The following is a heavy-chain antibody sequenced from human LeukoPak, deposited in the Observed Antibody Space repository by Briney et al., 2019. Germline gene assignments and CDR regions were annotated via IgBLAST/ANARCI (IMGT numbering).Heavy chain of an antibody. V-gene: IGHV5-51*01. D-gene: IGHD5-18*01. J-gene: IGHJ6*02. Sequence: GESLKISCKGSGYSFTSYWISWVRQMPGKGLEWMGIIFPGDSDTTYSPSFQGQVTISADRSISTAYLQWRSLKASDTAMYYCARLHVDTPMVKWNVYHYYGMDVWGQGTTVTVSS. CDR3: ARLHVDTPMVKWNVYHYYGMDV. CDR2: IFPGDSDT. CDR1: GYSFTSYW.